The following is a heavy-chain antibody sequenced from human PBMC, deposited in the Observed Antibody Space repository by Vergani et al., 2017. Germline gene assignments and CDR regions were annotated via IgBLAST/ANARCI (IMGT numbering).Heavy chain of an antibody. CDR1: GGTFSSYA. Sequence: QVQLVQSGAEVKKPGSSVKVSCKASGGTFSSYAISWVRQAPGQGLEWMGRIIPIFGIANYAQKFQGRVTITADESTSTAYMELSSLRSEDTAVYYCASRVRGAKGYYYYGMDVWGQGTTVTVSS. J-gene: IGHJ6*02. CDR3: ASRVRGAKGYYYYGMDV. CDR2: IIPIFGIA. V-gene: IGHV1-69*18. D-gene: IGHD3-10*01.